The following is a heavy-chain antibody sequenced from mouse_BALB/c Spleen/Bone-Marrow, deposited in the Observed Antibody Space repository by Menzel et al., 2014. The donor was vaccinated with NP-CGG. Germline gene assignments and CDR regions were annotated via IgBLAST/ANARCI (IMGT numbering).Heavy chain of an antibody. CDR3: AREGPWFAY. J-gene: IGHJ3*01. V-gene: IGHV1-67*01. CDR1: GYTFTDYA. CDR2: IGTYYGDA. Sequence: VKLVESGAELVRPGVSVTISCKGSGYTFTDYAMHWVKQSHAKSLEWIGVIGTYYGDATYNQKFKDKATMTVDKSSSTAYMELARLTSEDSAVYYCAREGPWFAYWGQGTLVTVSA.